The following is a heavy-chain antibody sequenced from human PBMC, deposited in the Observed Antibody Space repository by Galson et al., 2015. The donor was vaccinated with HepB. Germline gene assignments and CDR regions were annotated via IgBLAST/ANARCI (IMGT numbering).Heavy chain of an antibody. CDR3: TRVRYGSGTSSSYYYHGMDV. D-gene: IGHD3-10*01. J-gene: IGHJ6*02. CDR1: GDSVSSNSAA. CDR2: TYYRSKWYY. Sequence: CAISGDSVSSNSAAWNWIRQSPSRGLEWLGRTYYRSKWYYDSAVSVESRITIDPDTSKNQFSLHLNSVTPEDTAVYYCTRVRYGSGTSSSYYYHGMDVWVQGTTVTISS. V-gene: IGHV6-1*01.